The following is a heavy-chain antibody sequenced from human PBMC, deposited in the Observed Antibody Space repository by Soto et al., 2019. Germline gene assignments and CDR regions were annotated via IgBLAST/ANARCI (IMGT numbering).Heavy chain of an antibody. V-gene: IGHV1-18*01. Sequence: GASVKVSCKASGYTFTSYGISWVRQAPGQGLEWMGRIIANNGIANYAQKFQGRVTITADRSTSTAYMELSSLRSEDTAVYYCARSRLPAATTYPYNWFDPWGQGTLVTVSS. J-gene: IGHJ5*02. CDR3: ARSRLPAATTYPYNWFDP. D-gene: IGHD2-2*01. CDR2: IIANNGIA. CDR1: GYTFTSYG.